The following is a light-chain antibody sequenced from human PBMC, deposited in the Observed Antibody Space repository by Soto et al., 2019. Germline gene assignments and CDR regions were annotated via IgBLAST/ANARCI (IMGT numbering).Light chain of an antibody. J-gene: IGLJ1*01. V-gene: IGLV2-14*01. Sequence: QSALTQPASVSGSPGQSITISCTGTSSDVGSHNYVSWYQQHPGKAPKLIIFEVSSRPSGVSNRFSGSKSGSAASLTISGLQAEDEADYYCSSYSSTSTPYVFGGGTKVTVL. CDR3: SSYSSTSTPYV. CDR1: SSDVGSHNY. CDR2: EVS.